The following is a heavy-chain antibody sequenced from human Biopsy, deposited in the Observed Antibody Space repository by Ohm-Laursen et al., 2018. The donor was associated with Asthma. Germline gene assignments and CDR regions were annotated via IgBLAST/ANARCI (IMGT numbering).Heavy chain of an antibody. Sequence: SLRLSCSASGFTFDNYTMHWVRQAPGKGLEWVTIISYDGRNTYYADSVEGRFTISRDNSKNTLFLQMSSLKPEDTAVYYCARGGLHYYEYYGMDVWGQGTTVTVSS. V-gene: IGHV3-30*04. CDR2: ISYDGRNT. CDR1: GFTFDNYT. CDR3: ARGGLHYYEYYGMDV. D-gene: IGHD2-21*02. J-gene: IGHJ6*02.